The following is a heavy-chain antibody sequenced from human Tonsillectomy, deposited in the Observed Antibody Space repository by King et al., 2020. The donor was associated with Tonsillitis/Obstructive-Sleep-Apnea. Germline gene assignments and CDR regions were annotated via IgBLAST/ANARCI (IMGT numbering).Heavy chain of an antibody. Sequence: VQLVESGGGVVQPGRSLRLSCAASGFTFNTYAVHWVRQAPGKGLEWVAVISYDGSTKYYADSVKGRFTISRDNSKNTLYLQMNSLRAEDTAVYYCAKNYYGSGSLPVVGYWGQGTLVTVSS. CDR3: AKNYYGSGSLPVVGY. V-gene: IGHV3-30*04. CDR2: ISYDGSTK. D-gene: IGHD3-10*01. J-gene: IGHJ4*02. CDR1: GFTFNTYA.